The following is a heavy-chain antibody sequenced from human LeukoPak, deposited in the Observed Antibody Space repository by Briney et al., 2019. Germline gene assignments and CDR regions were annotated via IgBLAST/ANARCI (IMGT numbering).Heavy chain of an antibody. Sequence: ASVKVSCKASGYTFTGYYMHWVRQAPGQGLEWMGWINPNSGGTNYAQKFQGRVTMTRDTSISTAYMELSRLRSDDTAVYYCARVSTVDWLFSHDYWGQGTLVTVSS. V-gene: IGHV1-2*02. D-gene: IGHD3-9*01. CDR3: ARVSTVDWLFSHDY. CDR1: GYTFTGYY. J-gene: IGHJ4*02. CDR2: INPNSGGT.